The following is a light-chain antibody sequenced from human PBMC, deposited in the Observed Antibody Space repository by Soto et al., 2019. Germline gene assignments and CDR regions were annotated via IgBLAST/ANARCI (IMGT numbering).Light chain of an antibody. Sequence: DIQMTQSPSTLSASVGDRVTITCRASQSISSWLAWYQQKPGKAPKLLISNASNLESGVPSRFSGRGSGTEFTLTISSLQPDDFATYYCQQYNTYSRTFGQWTKVEIK. CDR2: NAS. V-gene: IGKV1-5*03. CDR1: QSISSW. CDR3: QQYNTYSRT. J-gene: IGKJ1*01.